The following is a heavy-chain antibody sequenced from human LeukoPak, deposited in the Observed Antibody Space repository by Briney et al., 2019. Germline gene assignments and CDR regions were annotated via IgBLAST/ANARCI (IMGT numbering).Heavy chain of an antibody. CDR1: GGSISSGGYY. V-gene: IGHV4-30-2*01. Sequence: PSQTLSLACTVSGGSISSGGYYWSWIRQPPGKGLEWIGYIYHSGSTYYNPSLKSRVTISVDRSKNQFSLKLSSVTAADTAVYYCARGTRETYYDFWSANGLGYWGQGTLVTVSS. CDR3: ARGTRETYYDFWSANGLGY. CDR2: IYHSGST. D-gene: IGHD3-3*01. J-gene: IGHJ4*02.